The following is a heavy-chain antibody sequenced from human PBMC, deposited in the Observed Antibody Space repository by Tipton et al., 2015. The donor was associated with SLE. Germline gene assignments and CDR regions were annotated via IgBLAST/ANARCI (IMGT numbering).Heavy chain of an antibody. D-gene: IGHD3-22*01. J-gene: IGHJ4*02. Sequence: TLSLTCTVSGGAISTFYWSWIRQAAGKGLEWIGRIYASGSTSSNPSLKSRVTISVDTSRNQFSLKLSSLSAADTAVYYCARGRDRSGYQIHGFDYWGQGTLVTVSS. CDR1: GGAISTFY. CDR2: IYASGST. CDR3: ARGRDRSGYQIHGFDY. V-gene: IGHV4-4*07.